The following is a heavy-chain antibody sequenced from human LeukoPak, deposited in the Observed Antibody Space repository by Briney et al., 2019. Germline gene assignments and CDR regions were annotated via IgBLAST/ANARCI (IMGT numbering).Heavy chain of an antibody. V-gene: IGHV4-30-2*01. Sequence: PSETLSLTCAVHGRSISSGGYAWGWIRQPPGKGLEWIGYIYHSGSTYYNPSLKRRVAISVDRSKNQFSLKLSSVTAADTAVYYCARGGDPYFDYWGQGTLVTVSS. CDR2: IYHSGST. CDR1: GRSISSGGYA. D-gene: IGHD2-21*02. J-gene: IGHJ4*02. CDR3: ARGGDPYFDY.